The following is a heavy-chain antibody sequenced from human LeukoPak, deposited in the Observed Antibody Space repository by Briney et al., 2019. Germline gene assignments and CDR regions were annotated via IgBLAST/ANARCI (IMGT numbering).Heavy chain of an antibody. J-gene: IGHJ5*02. CDR2: ISGSGGNT. D-gene: IGHD6-13*01. V-gene: IGHV3-23*01. CDR3: AKEGIAAAGLP. Sequence: PGGSLRLSCAASGFTFTSSAMSWVRQAPGKGLECVSAISGSGGNTYYADSVKGRFTISRDNSKNTLYLQMNSLRAEETAVYYCAKEGIAAAGLPWGQGTLVTVSS. CDR1: GFTFTSSA.